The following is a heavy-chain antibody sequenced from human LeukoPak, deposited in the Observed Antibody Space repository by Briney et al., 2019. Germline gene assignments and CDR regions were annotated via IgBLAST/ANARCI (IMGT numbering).Heavy chain of an antibody. CDR3: ARGPLSWIVAAAGPFDY. J-gene: IGHJ4*02. D-gene: IGHD6-13*01. CDR2: INTDGGNT. CDR1: GFTFSSYW. V-gene: IGHV3-74*01. Sequence: GGSLRLSCAASGFTFSSYWMHWVRQAPGKGLVWVSRINTDGGNTNYADSVKGRFTISRDNSKNTLYRQMSSLRSEDPAVYYCARGPLSWIVAAAGPFDYWGQGTLVTVSS.